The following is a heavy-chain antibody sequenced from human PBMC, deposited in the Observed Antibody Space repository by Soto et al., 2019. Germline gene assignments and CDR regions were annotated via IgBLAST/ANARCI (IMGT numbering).Heavy chain of an antibody. D-gene: IGHD2-21*02. CDR1: GGSFSGYY. J-gene: IGHJ6*02. CDR2: INHSGTI. Sequence: SETLSLTCAVYGGSFSGYYWTWIRQPPGKVLEWIGEINHSGTINFNPSLKSRLTISLDTSKKHFSLKLSSVTDADTAAYYCARADRTLVTSYSLDVWGQGTTVT. CDR3: ARADRTLVTSYSLDV. V-gene: IGHV4-34*01.